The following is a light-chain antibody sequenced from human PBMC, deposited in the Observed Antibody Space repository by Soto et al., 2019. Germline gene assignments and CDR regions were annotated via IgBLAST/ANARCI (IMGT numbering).Light chain of an antibody. CDR1: QTVSSS. J-gene: IGKJ1*01. CDR2: GAS. CDR3: QQYNKWPRT. V-gene: IGKV3-15*01. Sequence: EIVMTQSPATLSVSPGERATLSCRASQTVSSSLAWYQQKPGQAPRLLIYGASTRATGIPATFSGSGSGTEFTLTISSLLSEDFAVYYCQQYNKWPRTFGQGTKVDIK.